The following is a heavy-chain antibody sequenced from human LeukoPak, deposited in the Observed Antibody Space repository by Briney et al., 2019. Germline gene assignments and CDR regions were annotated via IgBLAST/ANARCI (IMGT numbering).Heavy chain of an antibody. CDR3: ARPGGSGISLDY. CDR2: IAHTGST. D-gene: IGHD3-10*01. Sequence: SETLSLTCTVSGGSISSSSYYWGWIRQPPGKGLEWIGEIAHTGSTKYNPSLQSRVSISVDTSKNQFSLKLSSVTAADTAVYYCARPGGSGISLDYWGQGTLVTVSS. J-gene: IGHJ4*02. CDR1: GGSISSSSYY. V-gene: IGHV4-39*01.